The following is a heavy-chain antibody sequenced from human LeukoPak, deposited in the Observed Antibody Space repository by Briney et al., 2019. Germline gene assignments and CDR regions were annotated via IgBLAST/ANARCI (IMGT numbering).Heavy chain of an antibody. CDR2: IYPSVDTT. V-gene: IGHV1-46*01. CDR3: IREYEGGYFDY. CDR1: GYTFTDYY. D-gene: IGHD2-8*01. Sequence: AXVKVSCKTSGYTFTDYYIHWVRQAPGQGLEWIGIIYPSVDTTDSSQKFKGRVTVTGDTSTSTVYMELRTLRSEDTAIYYCIREYEGGYFDYWGQGTLVTVSS. J-gene: IGHJ4*02.